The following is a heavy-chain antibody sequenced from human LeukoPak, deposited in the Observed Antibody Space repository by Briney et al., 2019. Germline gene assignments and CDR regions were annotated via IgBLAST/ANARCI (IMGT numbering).Heavy chain of an antibody. CDR2: IYYSGST. CDR3: ARFGPYYYDSSGYQQMDV. V-gene: IGHV4-30-4*08. CDR1: GGSISSGDYY. J-gene: IGHJ6*04. D-gene: IGHD3-22*01. Sequence: SSETLSLTCTVSGGSISSGDYYWSWIRQPPGKGLEWIGYIYYSGSTYYNPSLKSRVTISVDTSKNQFSLKLSSVTAADTAVYYCARFGPYYYDSSGYQQMDVWGNGTTVTVSS.